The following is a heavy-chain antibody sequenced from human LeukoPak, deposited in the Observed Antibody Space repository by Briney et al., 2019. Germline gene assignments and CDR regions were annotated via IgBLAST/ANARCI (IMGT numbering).Heavy chain of an antibody. V-gene: IGHV4-34*01. CDR1: GGSFSGYY. D-gene: IGHD3-16*01. Sequence: PSETLSLTCAVYGGSFSGYYWSWIRQPPGKGLEWIGEINHSGSTNYNPSLKSRVTISVDTSKNQFSLKLSSVTAADTAVYYCARVTIGVYGMDVWGQGTTVTVSS. CDR2: INHSGST. J-gene: IGHJ6*02. CDR3: ARVTIGVYGMDV.